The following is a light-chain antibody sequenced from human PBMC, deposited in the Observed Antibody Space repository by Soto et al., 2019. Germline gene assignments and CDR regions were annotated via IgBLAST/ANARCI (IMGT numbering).Light chain of an antibody. Sequence: AIRMTQSPSSFSASTGDRVTITCRASQGISSYLAWYQQKPGKAPKLLIYAASTLQSGVPSRFSGSGSGTDFTLTISCLQSEDLATYYCQQYYSYPFTFGPGTKVHI. CDR1: QGISSY. CDR3: QQYYSYPFT. CDR2: AAS. V-gene: IGKV1-8*01. J-gene: IGKJ3*01.